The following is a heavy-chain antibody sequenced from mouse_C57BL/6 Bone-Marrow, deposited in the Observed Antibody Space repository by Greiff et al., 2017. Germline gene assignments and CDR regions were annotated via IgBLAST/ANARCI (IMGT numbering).Heavy chain of an antibody. CDR1: GFTFSSYA. D-gene: IGHD4-1*02. V-gene: IGHV5-9-1*02. CDR3: TRGAQLGLYWYVDV. Sequence: EVQRVESGEGLVKPGGSLKLSCAASGFTFSSYAMSWVRQTPEKRLEWVAYISSGGDYIYYADTVKGRFTISRDNDRNTLYLQMSSLKSEDTAMYYCTRGAQLGLYWYVDVWGTGTTVTVSS. CDR2: ISSGGDYI. J-gene: IGHJ1*03.